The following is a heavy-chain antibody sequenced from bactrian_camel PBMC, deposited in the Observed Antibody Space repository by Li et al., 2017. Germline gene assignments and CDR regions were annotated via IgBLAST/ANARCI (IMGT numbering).Heavy chain of an antibody. CDR1: GLSFSNCHY. Sequence: VQLVESGGGLVQPGGSLRHSCAVSGLSFSNCHYMSWVRQAPGKGLEWVASIYTGGGGALYADSVKGRFTISQDNAKNTFWLQMDSLKPEDTALYYCASGLYFYHYNYWGQGTQVTVS. V-gene: IGHV3-2*01. CDR2: IYTGGGGA. J-gene: IGHJ4*01. CDR3: ASGLYFYHYNY. D-gene: IGHD2*01.